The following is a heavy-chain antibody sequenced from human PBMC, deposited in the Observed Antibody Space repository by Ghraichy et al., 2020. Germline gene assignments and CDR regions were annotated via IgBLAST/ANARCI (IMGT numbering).Heavy chain of an antibody. J-gene: IGHJ3*02. V-gene: IGHV4-34*01. CDR1: GGSFSGYY. CDR2: INHSGST. CDR3: ARGRAYYGSGSYYRRPYAFDI. D-gene: IGHD3-10*01. Sequence: SETLSLTCAVYGGSFSGYYWSWIRQPPGKGLEWIGEINHSGSTNYNPSLKSRVTISVDTSKNQFSLKLSSVTAADTAVYYCARGRAYYGSGSYYRRPYAFDIWGQGTMVTVSS.